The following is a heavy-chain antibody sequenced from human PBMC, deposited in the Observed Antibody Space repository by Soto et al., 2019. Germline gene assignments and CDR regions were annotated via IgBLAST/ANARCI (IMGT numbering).Heavy chain of an antibody. J-gene: IGHJ3*02. Sequence: SEALSLTCTVSGASTSGGDYYGSWIRQHPEKGLEWIGYIYYSGSTHYNPSLKSRVSISVDTSKNQFSLNLSSVTAADTAVYYCARAPPRRCSGGSCYAFDIWGQGTMVT. CDR2: IYYSGST. CDR3: ARAPPRRCSGGSCYAFDI. D-gene: IGHD2-15*01. V-gene: IGHV4-31*03. CDR1: GASTSGGDYY.